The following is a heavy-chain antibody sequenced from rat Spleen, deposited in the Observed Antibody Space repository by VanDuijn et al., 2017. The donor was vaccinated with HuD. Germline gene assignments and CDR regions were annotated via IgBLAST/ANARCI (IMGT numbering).Heavy chain of an antibody. J-gene: IGHJ2*01. V-gene: IGHV5S13*01. CDR1: GFTFSIYG. D-gene: IGHD1-4*01. CDR3: ARETGYNSYFDY. Sequence: EVQLVDPGGGLVQPGRSLKLSCAPSGFTFSIYGMAWVRQAPTKGLEWVASIGSGGDNTYYRDSVKGRFTISRDNAKNTLYLQVDSLRSEDTATYYCARETGYNSYFDYWGQGVMVTVSS. CDR2: IGSGGDNT.